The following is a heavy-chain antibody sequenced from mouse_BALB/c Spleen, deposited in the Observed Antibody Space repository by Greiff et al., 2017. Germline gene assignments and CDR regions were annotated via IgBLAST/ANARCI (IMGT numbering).Heavy chain of an antibody. J-gene: IGHJ4*01. CDR1: GYAFTNYL. D-gene: IGHD1-2*01. CDR3: ARCTTAYYNAMDY. V-gene: IGHV1-54*01. Sequence: VQLQQSGAELVRPGTSVKVSCKASGYAFTNYLIEWVKQRPGQGLEWIGVINPGSGGTNYNEKFKGKATLTADKSSSTAYMQLSSLTSDDSAVYFCARCTTAYYNAMDYWGQGTSVTVSS. CDR2: INPGSGGT.